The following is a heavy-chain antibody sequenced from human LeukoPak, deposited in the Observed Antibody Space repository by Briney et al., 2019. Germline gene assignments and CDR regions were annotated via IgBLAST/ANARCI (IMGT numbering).Heavy chain of an antibody. CDR1: GYTFTSYG. CDR2: ISAYNGNT. Sequence: ASVKVSCKASGYTFTSYGISWVRQAPGQGLEWMGWISAYNGNTNYAQKLQGRVTMTTDTSTSTAYMELRSLRSDDTAVYYCARDSQDIVVVVAARTPTDWFDPWGQGTLVTVSS. D-gene: IGHD2-15*01. J-gene: IGHJ5*02. CDR3: ARDSQDIVVVVAARTPTDWFDP. V-gene: IGHV1-18*01.